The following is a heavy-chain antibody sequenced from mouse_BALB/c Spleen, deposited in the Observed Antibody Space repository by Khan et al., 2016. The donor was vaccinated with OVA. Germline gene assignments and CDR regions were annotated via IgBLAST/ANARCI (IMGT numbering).Heavy chain of an antibody. CDR2: IWGGGST. J-gene: IGHJ4*01. V-gene: IGHV2-6-5*01. CDR3: AESFYAHYYAMDY. CDR1: GFSLTDYG. Sequence: VQLQESGPGLVAPSQSLSITCTVSGFSLTDYGVSWIRQPPGKGLEWLGVIWGGGSTYYNSALKSRLSISKDNSKSQVFLKMNSLQTDDTAMYCCAESFYAHYYAMDYWGQGTSVTVSS. D-gene: IGHD2-10*01.